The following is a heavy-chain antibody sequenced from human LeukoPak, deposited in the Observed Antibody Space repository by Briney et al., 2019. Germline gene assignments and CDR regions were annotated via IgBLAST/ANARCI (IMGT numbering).Heavy chain of an antibody. V-gene: IGHV1-46*01. CDR2: INPSDGAT. D-gene: IGHD3-16*01. J-gene: IGHJ6*03. CDR1: GYTFTKYY. CDR3: ASEQGGGFMGNMGVLLAMYYTYYYMDV. Sequence: RASVKVSGKASGYTFTKYYIHWVRQAPGQGLEWMGMINPSDGATTYAQRFQGRVTMTRDMSTTTVYMDLRSLRSEDTAVYFCASEQGGGFMGNMGVLLAMYYTYYYMDVWGRGTTVTVSS.